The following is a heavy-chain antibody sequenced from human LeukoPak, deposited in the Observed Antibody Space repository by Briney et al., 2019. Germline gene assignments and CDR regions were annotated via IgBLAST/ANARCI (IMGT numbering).Heavy chain of an antibody. V-gene: IGHV4-38-2*01. CDR2: IYHSGNT. CDR1: GYSISSDYY. D-gene: IGHD2-2*01. CDR3: ASLQVPAAIGIDY. Sequence: SETLSLTCAVSGYSISSDYYWGWIRQPPGKGLEWIGSIYHSGNTYYNPSLKSRVTISVDTSKNQFSLKLSSVTAADTAVYYCASLQVPAAIGIDYWGQGTLVTVSS. J-gene: IGHJ4*02.